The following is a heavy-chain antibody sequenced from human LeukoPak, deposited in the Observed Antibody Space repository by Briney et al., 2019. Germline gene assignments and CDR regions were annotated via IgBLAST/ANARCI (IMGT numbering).Heavy chain of an antibody. CDR3: ASDRNYDFSMDV. J-gene: IGHJ6*03. V-gene: IGHV3-48*01. Sequence: GGSLRLSCAASGFTFSSYSMNWVRQAPGKGLEWVPYISSSSSTVYYADSVKGRFTISRDNAKNSLYLQMNSLRAEDTAVYYRASDRNYDFSMDVWGKGTTVTVSS. D-gene: IGHD3-3*01. CDR2: ISSSSSTV. CDR1: GFTFSSYS.